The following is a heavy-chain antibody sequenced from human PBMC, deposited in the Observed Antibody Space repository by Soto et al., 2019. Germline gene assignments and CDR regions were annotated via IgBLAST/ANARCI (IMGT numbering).Heavy chain of an antibody. CDR2: VHYSGST. CDR1: GGSIGISNYY. Sequence: SETLSLTCTVSGGSIGISNYYWGWIRQPPGKGLEWIGSVHYSGSTYYNPSLESRVTISVDTSKNQFSLKLSSVTAADTAVYYSASLRYNYGPNWGQGTLVTVSS. CDR3: ASLRYNYGPN. V-gene: IGHV4-39*01. D-gene: IGHD5-18*01. J-gene: IGHJ4*02.